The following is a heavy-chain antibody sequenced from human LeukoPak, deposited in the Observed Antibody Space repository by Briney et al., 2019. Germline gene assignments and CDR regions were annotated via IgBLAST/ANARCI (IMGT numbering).Heavy chain of an antibody. CDR3: ARAYHDSSGYYIPFDY. D-gene: IGHD3-22*01. V-gene: IGHV3-11*01. CDR1: GFTFSDYY. CDR2: ISSSGSTI. J-gene: IGHJ4*02. Sequence: GGSLRLSCAASGFTFSDYYMSWIRQAPGKGLEWVSYISSSGSTIYYADSVKGRFTISRDNAKNSLYLQMNSLRAEDTAVYYCARAYHDSSGYYIPFDYWGQGTLVTVSS.